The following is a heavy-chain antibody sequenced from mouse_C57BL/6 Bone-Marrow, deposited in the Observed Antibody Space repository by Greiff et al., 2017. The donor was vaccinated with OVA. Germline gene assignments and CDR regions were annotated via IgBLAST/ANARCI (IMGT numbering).Heavy chain of an antibody. D-gene: IGHD2-4*01. CDR2: IDPSDSYT. CDR3: ARGTYDYLFDY. Sequence: QVQLQQPGAELVKPGASVKLSCKASGYTFTSYWMQWVKQRPGQGLEWIGEIDPSDSYTNYNQKFKGKATLTVDTSSSTAYMQLSSLTSEDSAVYYCARGTYDYLFDYWGQGTTLTVSS. CDR1: GYTFTSYW. J-gene: IGHJ2*01. V-gene: IGHV1-50*01.